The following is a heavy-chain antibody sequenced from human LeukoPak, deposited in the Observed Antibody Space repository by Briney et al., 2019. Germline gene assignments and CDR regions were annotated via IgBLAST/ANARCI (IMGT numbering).Heavy chain of an antibody. CDR1: GFTFSSYA. D-gene: IGHD4/OR15-4a*01. CDR2: ISYDGSNK. CDR3: ARDSSAMVEFFDY. V-gene: IGHV3-30-3*01. Sequence: AGGSLRLSCAASGFTFSSYAMHWVRQAPGKGLEWVAVISYDGSNKYYADSVKGRFTISRDNSKNTLYLQMNSLRAEDTAVYYCARDSSAMVEFFDYWGQGTLVTVSS. J-gene: IGHJ4*02.